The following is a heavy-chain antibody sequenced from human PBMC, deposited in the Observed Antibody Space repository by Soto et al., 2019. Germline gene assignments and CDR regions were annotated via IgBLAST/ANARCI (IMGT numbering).Heavy chain of an antibody. CDR3: VKDQYKEWLETLAFDY. D-gene: IGHD6-19*01. Sequence: QVQLVESGGGVVQPGRSLRLSCAVSGFSGFGMHWVRQAPGKGLEWVAVMWYEGSNKYYADSVKGRFTISRDYSKNILYLEMSSLRAEDTAVYYCVKDQYKEWLETLAFDYWGQGTLVTVSP. CDR1: GFSGFG. V-gene: IGHV3-33*06. CDR2: MWYEGSNK. J-gene: IGHJ4*02.